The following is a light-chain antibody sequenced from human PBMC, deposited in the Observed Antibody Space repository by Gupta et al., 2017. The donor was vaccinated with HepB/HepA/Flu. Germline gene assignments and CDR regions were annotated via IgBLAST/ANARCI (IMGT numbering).Light chain of an antibody. J-gene: IGLJ2*01. Sequence: QLVLTQSPSASASLGASVKLTCTLSSGHSNFAIAWHQQQPDKGPHYLMKINGDGSHSRGDGIPDRFSGSSSGAERYLTISSLQSEDEADYYCQTWKNGKLVFGGGTKLTVL. V-gene: IGLV4-69*01. CDR1: SGHSNFA. CDR3: QTWKNGKLV. CDR2: INGDGSH.